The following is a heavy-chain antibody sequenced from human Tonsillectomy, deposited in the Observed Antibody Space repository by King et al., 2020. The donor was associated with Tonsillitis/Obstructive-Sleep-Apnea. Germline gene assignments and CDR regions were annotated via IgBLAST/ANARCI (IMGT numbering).Heavy chain of an antibody. J-gene: IGHJ4*02. D-gene: IGHD4-23*01. CDR2: IYYSGST. CDR1: GGSISSYY. CDR3: ARIPIDYGGNSALYDY. V-gene: IGHV4-59*08. Sequence: VQLQESGPGLVKPSETLSLTCTVSGGSISSYYWSWIRQPPGKGLEWIGYIYYSGSTNYNPSLKSRVTITVDTSKNQFSLKLSSVTAADTAVYYCARIPIDYGGNSALYDYWGQGTLVTVSS.